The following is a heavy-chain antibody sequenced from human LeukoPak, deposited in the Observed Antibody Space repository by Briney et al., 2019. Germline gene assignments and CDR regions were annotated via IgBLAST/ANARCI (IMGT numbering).Heavy chain of an antibody. CDR3: ARGSGWCDP. CDR2: VNLDGSDN. J-gene: IGHJ5*02. CDR1: GSSFTTNW. V-gene: IGHV3-7*01. Sequence: GGSLRLSCDGYGSSFTTNWMTWVGQGQRKGLEWVAQVNLDGSDNYYVDFGKGRFTISRDKATNLVYLQRKRLRVEDTAGNYCARGSGWCDPWGQGTLVTVSS. D-gene: IGHD2-15*01.